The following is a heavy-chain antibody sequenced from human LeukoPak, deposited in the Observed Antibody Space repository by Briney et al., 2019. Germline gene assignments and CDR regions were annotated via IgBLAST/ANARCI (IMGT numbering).Heavy chain of an antibody. D-gene: IGHD6-13*01. CDR2: IYYSGTT. Sequence: SETLSLTCTVSGGSIRSHYWSWLRQPPGKGLEGIGHIYYSGTTNYNPSLKSRVTISVDTSKNQFSLKLSSVTAAYTAVYYCARGVYIAAAQYGYWGQGTLVTVSS. V-gene: IGHV4-59*11. CDR3: ARGVYIAAAQYGY. CDR1: GGSIRSHY. J-gene: IGHJ4*02.